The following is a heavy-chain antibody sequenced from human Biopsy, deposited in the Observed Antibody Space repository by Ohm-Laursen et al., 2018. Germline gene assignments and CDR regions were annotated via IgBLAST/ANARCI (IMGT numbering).Heavy chain of an antibody. J-gene: IGHJ6*02. CDR2: IYHSGST. CDR3: ARATNSTGWPYYYFYGMDV. Sequence: SQTLSRTCAVSGGSITSDKYYWSWIRQHPGKGLEWIGYIYHSGSTYYNPSLNDLATISIDTSKKKFSLKLRSVTAADTAIYYCARATNSTGWPYYYFYGMDVWGQGTTVTVSS. CDR1: GGSITSDKYY. D-gene: IGHD2/OR15-2a*01. V-gene: IGHV4-31*01.